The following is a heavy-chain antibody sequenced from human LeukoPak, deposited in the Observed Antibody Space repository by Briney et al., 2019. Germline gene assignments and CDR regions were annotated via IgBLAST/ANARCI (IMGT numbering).Heavy chain of an antibody. J-gene: IGHJ6*03. CDR2: ISSSSSYI. V-gene: IGHV3-21*01. Sequence: GGSLRLSCAASGFTVSSYSMNWVRQTPGKGLEWVSSISSSSSYIYYADSVKGRFTISRDNAKNSLYLQMNSLRAEDTAVYYCARDIAAAGTYYYYYMDVWGKGTTVTVSS. D-gene: IGHD6-13*01. CDR1: GFTVSSYS. CDR3: ARDIAAAGTYYYYYMDV.